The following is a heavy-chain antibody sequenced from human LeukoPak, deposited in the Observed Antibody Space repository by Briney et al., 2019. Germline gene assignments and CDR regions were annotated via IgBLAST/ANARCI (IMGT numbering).Heavy chain of an antibody. D-gene: IGHD2-2*01. CDR3: ARDHALYCSSTSCYRYYYYGMDV. Sequence: GASVKVSCKASGGTFTSYAISWVRHPPGQGLEWMGRIIPIFGTANYAQKFQGRVTITADESTSTPYMEPSSLRSEDTAVYYCARDHALYCSSTSCYRYYYYGMDVWGKGTTVTVSS. CDR1: GGTFTSYA. J-gene: IGHJ6*04. CDR2: IIPIFGTA. V-gene: IGHV1-69*13.